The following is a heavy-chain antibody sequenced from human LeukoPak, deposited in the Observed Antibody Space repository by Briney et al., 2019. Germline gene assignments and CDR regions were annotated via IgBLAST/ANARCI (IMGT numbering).Heavy chain of an antibody. J-gene: IGHJ4*02. CDR3: ARVNINNWHSCDY. CDR1: GGSISSNNW. V-gene: IGHV4-4*02. CDR2: IYHSGSP. D-gene: IGHD1-1*01. Sequence: SGILSLTCAVSGGSISSNNWWGWVRQPPGKGLEWIGEIYHSGSPNYNPSLKSRVTISVDKSRNHFSLNLSSVTAADTAVYYCARVNINNWHSCDYWGQGTLVTVSS.